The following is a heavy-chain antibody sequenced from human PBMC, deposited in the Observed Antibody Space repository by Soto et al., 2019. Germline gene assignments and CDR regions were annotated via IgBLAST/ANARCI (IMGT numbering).Heavy chain of an antibody. CDR3: AAELGNSGYDGHDY. CDR2: IIYDGSDK. CDR1: GFPFSRCA. Sequence: QVQLVESGGGVVQPGTSLRLSCAASGFPFSRCAMHWVRQAPGKGLEWVAVIIYDGSDKYYADSVQGRFTISRDNSENTLYLQMNSLRPEDTAVYYCAAELGNSGYDGHDYWGQGTLVTVSS. V-gene: IGHV3-30-3*01. D-gene: IGHD5-12*01. J-gene: IGHJ4*02.